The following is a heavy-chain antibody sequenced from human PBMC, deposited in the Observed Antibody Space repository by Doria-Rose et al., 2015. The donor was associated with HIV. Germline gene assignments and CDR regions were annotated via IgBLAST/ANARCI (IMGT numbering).Heavy chain of an antibody. J-gene: IGHJ4*02. CDR2: IFSDDER. V-gene: IGHV2-26*01. CDR1: GVSLSSPGMG. Sequence: SGPVLVKPTETLTLTCTVSGVSLSSPGMGVSWIRQPPGKALEWLANIFSDDERSYKTSLKSRLTISRGTDKSQVVLSMTDMDPVDTATYYCARRKSSRWYHKYYFDFWGQGTLVIVSA. CDR3: ARRKSSRWYHKYYFDF. D-gene: IGHD6-13*01.